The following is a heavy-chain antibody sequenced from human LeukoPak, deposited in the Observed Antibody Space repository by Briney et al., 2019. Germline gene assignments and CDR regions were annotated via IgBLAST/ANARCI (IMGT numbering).Heavy chain of an antibody. V-gene: IGHV3-30*18. CDR1: GFTFSNAW. CDR3: AKSGGSYFSTLDS. CDR2: FSSDGYTK. D-gene: IGHD1-26*01. Sequence: GGSLRLSCAASGFTFSNAWMSWVRQAPGKGLEWVALFSSDGYTKYYADSVKGRFTISRDNSQNTLYLQMNSLRAEDTAVYYCAKSGGSYFSTLDSWGQGTLVTVSS. J-gene: IGHJ4*02.